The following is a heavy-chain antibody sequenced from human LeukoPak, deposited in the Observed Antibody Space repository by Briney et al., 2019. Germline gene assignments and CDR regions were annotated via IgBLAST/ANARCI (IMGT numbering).Heavy chain of an antibody. CDR1: GYTFTSFG. CDR3: TRDHCRGDNCPSFDY. CDR2: IGAYNGDT. D-gene: IGHD2-15*01. J-gene: IGHJ4*02. V-gene: IGHV1-18*04. Sequence: GASVKVSCNPSGYTFTSFGISWVRQAPGQGLEWMGWIGAYNGDTNYAQKLQGRDSMTTDTSTSTAYMELRSLRSDDTAVYYCTRDHCRGDNCPSFDYWGQGTLVTVSS.